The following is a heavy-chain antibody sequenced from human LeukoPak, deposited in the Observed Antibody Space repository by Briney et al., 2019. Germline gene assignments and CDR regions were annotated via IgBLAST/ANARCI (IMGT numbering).Heavy chain of an antibody. V-gene: IGHV3-21*01. CDR3: AGGVTWGDY. CDR1: GFNFRSYG. D-gene: IGHD3-16*01. CDR2: ISNSGGST. J-gene: IGHJ4*02. Sequence: EGSLRLSCAASGFNFRSYGMTWVRQAPGKGLEWVSYISNSGGSTYYADSVKGRFTLSRDNAKNSLYLQMNSLRADDTAVYYCAGGVTWGDYWGQGTLVTVSS.